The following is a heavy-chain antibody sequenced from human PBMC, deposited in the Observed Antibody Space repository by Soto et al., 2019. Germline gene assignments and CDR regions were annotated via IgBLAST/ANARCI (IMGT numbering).Heavy chain of an antibody. D-gene: IGHD2-15*01. Sequence: SQTLSLTCAISGDSVSSNSAAWNWIRQSPSRGLEWLGRTYYRSKWYNDYAVSVKSRITINPDTSKNQFSLQLNSVTPEDTAVYYCARDLTPFDCSGGSCYGYYFGYWGQGTLVTVSS. CDR3: ARDLTPFDCSGGSCYGYYFGY. V-gene: IGHV6-1*01. CDR2: TYYRSKWYN. J-gene: IGHJ4*02. CDR1: GDSVSSNSAA.